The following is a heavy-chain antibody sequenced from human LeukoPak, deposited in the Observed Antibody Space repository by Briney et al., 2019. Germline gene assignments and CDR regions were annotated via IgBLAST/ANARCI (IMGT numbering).Heavy chain of an antibody. CDR2: ISAYNGNT. D-gene: IGHD6-13*01. J-gene: IGHJ6*02. CDR3: ARDPLRSTWSTYNNAMDV. CDR1: GYSFTSYA. V-gene: IGHV1-18*04. Sequence: GSVKVSCKASGYSFTSYAINWVRQAPGQGLEWVGWISAYNGNTDYAQMVQGRVTMTTDAPTSTAHMELVSLTSDDTAVYYCARDPLRSTWSTYNNAMDVWAQGTTVTVS.